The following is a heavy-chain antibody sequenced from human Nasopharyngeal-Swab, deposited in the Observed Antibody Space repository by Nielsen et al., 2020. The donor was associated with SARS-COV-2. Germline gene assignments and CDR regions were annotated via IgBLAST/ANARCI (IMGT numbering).Heavy chain of an antibody. D-gene: IGHD2-2*01. CDR1: GFTFSSYW. J-gene: IGHJ6*02. CDR3: ARDITLADIVVVPAAMDYYGMDV. Sequence: GESLKISCAASGFTFSSYWMSWVRQAPGKGLEWVANIKQDGSEKYYVDSVKGRFTISRDNAKNSLYLQMNSLRAEDTAVYYCARDITLADIVVVPAAMDYYGMDVWGQGTTVTGSS. CDR2: IKQDGSEK. V-gene: IGHV3-7*01.